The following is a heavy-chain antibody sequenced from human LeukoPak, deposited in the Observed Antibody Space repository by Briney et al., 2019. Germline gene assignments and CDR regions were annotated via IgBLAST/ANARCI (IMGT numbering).Heavy chain of an antibody. D-gene: IGHD3-22*01. V-gene: IGHV4-59*01. CDR1: GGSISSYY. J-gene: IGHJ4*02. Sequence: SETLSLTCTVSGGSISSYYWSWIRQPPGKGLEWIGYIYYSGSTNYNPSLKSRVPISVDTSKNQFSLKLSSVTAADTAVCYCARFLDYYDSSGHPAFDYWGQGTLVTVSS. CDR2: IYYSGST. CDR3: ARFLDYYDSSGHPAFDY.